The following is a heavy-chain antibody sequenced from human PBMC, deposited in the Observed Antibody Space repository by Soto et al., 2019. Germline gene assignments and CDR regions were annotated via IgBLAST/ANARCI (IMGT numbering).Heavy chain of an antibody. V-gene: IGHV6-1*01. Sequence: PSQTLSLTCAVSGDSVSSNSAAWNWIRQSPSRGLQWLGRTYYRSKWYNDYSVSVKSRITINPDTSKNQFSLHLNSVTPEDTAVYYCARALGYCTSTTCRPHFDFWGQGTLVTVSS. CDR3: ARALGYCTSTTCRPHFDF. J-gene: IGHJ4*02. D-gene: IGHD2-2*01. CDR2: TYYRSKWYN. CDR1: GDSVSSNSAA.